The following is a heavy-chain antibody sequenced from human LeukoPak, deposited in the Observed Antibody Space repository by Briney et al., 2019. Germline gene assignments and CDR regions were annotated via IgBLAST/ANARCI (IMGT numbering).Heavy chain of an antibody. Sequence: SETLSLTCAVYGGSFSGYYWSWIRQPPGKGLEWIGEINHSGSTNYNPSLKSRVTISVDTSKNQFSLKLSSVTAADTAVYYCARGGLLWFGELTDHNYFDYWGQGTLVTVSS. CDR3: ARGGLLWFGELTDHNYFDY. CDR2: INHSGST. D-gene: IGHD3-10*01. V-gene: IGHV4-34*01. CDR1: GGSFSGYY. J-gene: IGHJ4*02.